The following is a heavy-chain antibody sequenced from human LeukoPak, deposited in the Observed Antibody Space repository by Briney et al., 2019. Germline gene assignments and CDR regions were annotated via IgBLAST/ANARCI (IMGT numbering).Heavy chain of an antibody. CDR3: AREGVAGTGLDY. D-gene: IGHD6-13*01. CDR2: INEDGSEK. J-gene: IGHJ4*02. CDR1: GFSFGNYW. V-gene: IGHV3-7*01. Sequence: GGSLRLSCAASGFSFGNYWMKWVRQDPVKGLEWVANINEDGSEKYYVDSVRGRFTISRDNAKNSLYLQMNSLRTEDTAVYYCAREGVAGTGLDYWGQGTLVTVSS.